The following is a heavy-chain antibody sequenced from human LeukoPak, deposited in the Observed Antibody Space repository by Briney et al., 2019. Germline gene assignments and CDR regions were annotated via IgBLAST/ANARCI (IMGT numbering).Heavy chain of an antibody. J-gene: IGHJ4*02. D-gene: IGHD3-10*01. CDR3: ATPVGYGSFFDY. V-gene: IGHV5-51*01. CDR2: IYPGDSDT. Sequence: GESLKISCTGSGCSFTSYWIGWVRHVPGKGLEYMGIIYPGDSDTRYSPSFQGQVTISADKSISTAYLQWSSLKASDTAMYYCATPVGYGSFFDYWGQGTLVTVSS. CDR1: GCSFTSYW.